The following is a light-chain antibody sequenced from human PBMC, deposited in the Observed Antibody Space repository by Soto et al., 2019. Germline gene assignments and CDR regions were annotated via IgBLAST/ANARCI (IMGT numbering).Light chain of an antibody. Sequence: EIVMTQSPATLSVSPGERATLSCRASQSVSSNLAWYQQKPGQAPRLLFYGASTRATGIPATFSGSGSGTEFSLTIRCLQFEHFAVYYYQQYHIGPPLFTFGQGTQLEIK. CDR1: QSVSSN. J-gene: IGKJ2*01. CDR3: QQYHIGPPLFT. CDR2: GAS. V-gene: IGKV3-15*01.